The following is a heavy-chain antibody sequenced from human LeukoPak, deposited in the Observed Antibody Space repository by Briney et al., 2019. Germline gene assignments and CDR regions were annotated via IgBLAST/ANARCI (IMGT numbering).Heavy chain of an antibody. J-gene: IGHJ3*02. CDR1: GGSISSYY. D-gene: IGHD3-22*01. CDR3: ACLTTADAFDI. Sequence: SETLSLTCTVSGGSISSYYWSWIRQPAGKGLEWLGRINASGSTNYNPSLKSRVTISVDTSKNQFSLKLSSVTAADTAVYYCACLTTADAFDIWGQGTMVTVSS. CDR2: INASGST. V-gene: IGHV4-4*07.